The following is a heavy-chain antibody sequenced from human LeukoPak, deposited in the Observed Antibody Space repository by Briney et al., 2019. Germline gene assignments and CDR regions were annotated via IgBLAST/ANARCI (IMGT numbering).Heavy chain of an antibody. J-gene: IGHJ3*02. CDR1: GYIFTTYW. D-gene: IGHD1-26*01. CDR3: ATTLYSGIYGDAFDI. V-gene: IGHV5-51*01. CDR2: IYSGDSET. Sequence: GESLKISCQASGYIFTTYWIGWVRQMPGKGLEWMGIIYSGDSETRYSPSFQGQVTISVDKSISTAYLQWSSLKASGTAMYYCATTLYSGIYGDAFDIWGQGTMVTVSS.